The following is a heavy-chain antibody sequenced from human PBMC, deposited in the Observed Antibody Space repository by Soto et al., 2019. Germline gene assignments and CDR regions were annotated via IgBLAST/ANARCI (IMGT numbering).Heavy chain of an antibody. CDR2: IYHSGSR. CDR1: GASVQSNW. Sequence: SETLSLTCDVSGASVQSNWWSWVRQPPGRDLEWIAEIYHSGSRNYNPSLRSRATILLDESNNQFSLKLRSVTAADTAVYYCARTYGGYYDYWGQGTLVTVSS. J-gene: IGHJ4*02. V-gene: IGHV4-4*02. D-gene: IGHD2-8*01. CDR3: ARTYGGYYDY.